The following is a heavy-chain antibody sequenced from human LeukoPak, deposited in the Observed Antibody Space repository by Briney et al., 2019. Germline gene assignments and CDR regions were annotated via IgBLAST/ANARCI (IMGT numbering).Heavy chain of an antibody. V-gene: IGHV3-48*01. J-gene: IGHJ4*02. CDR1: GFTFSRYS. D-gene: IGHD6-19*01. Sequence: SGGSLRLSCAASGFTFSRYSMNWGRQAPGKGLEWVSYISSSSRTKYYADSVKGRFTISRDNAKNSLYLQMSSLRAEDTAVYYCARTRWIAVAGTDYFDYWGQGTLVTVSS. CDR3: ARTRWIAVAGTDYFDY. CDR2: ISSSSRTK.